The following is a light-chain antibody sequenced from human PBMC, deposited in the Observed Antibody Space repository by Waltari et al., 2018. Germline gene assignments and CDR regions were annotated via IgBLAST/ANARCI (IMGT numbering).Light chain of an antibody. CDR2: DVY. Sequence: QSALTQPASVSGTPGQTITIPCTGTTSDVGSYHYVSWYQRHPGKAPKLIIYDVYSPPSGVSGRFSGSKSGNTASLTISGLQAEDEGDYYCSSYTDDTTLDVIFGGGTKLTVL. CDR3: SSYTDDTTLDVI. V-gene: IGLV2-14*03. J-gene: IGLJ2*01. CDR1: TSDVGSYHY.